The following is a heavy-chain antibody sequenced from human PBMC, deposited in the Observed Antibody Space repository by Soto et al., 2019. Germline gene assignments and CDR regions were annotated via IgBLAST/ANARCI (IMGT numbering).Heavy chain of an antibody. CDR2: ISYDGSNK. Sequence: GGSLRLSCAASGFTFSSYAMHWVRQAPGKGLEWVAVISYDGSNKYYADSVKGRFTISRDNSKNTLYLQMNSLRAEDTAVYYCARGFSSGWSTSSYYYYGMDVWGQGTTVTVSS. CDR1: GFTFSSYA. V-gene: IGHV3-30-3*01. J-gene: IGHJ6*02. CDR3: ARGFSSGWSTSSYYYYGMDV. D-gene: IGHD6-19*01.